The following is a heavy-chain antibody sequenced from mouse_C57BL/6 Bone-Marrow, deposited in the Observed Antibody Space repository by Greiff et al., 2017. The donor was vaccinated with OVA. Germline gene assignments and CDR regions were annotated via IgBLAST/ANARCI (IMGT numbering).Heavy chain of an antibody. V-gene: IGHV1-74*01. D-gene: IGHD2-5*01. J-gene: IGHJ3*01. CDR1: GYTFTSYW. CDR2: IHPSDSDT. CDR3: AIHYSNVPWFAY. Sequence: VQLQQPRAELVKPGASVKVSCKASGYTFTSYWMHWVKQRPGQGLEWIGRIHPSDSDTNYNQKFKGKATLTVDKSSRTAYMQLSSLTSEDSAVYYCAIHYSNVPWFAYWGQGTLVTVSA.